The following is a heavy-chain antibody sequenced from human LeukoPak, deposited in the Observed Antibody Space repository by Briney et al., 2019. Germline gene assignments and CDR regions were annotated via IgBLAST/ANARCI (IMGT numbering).Heavy chain of an antibody. CDR1: GFTFSSYA. V-gene: IGHV3-23*01. CDR2: ISGSGSST. Sequence: GGSLRLSCAASGFTFSSYAMSWVRQAPGKGLEWVSGISGSGSSTYHADSVKGRFTISRDNSKNTLYLQMNSLRAEDTAVCFCAKDLSSSWQKDYWGQGTLVTVSS. J-gene: IGHJ4*02. CDR3: AKDLSSSWQKDY. D-gene: IGHD6-13*01.